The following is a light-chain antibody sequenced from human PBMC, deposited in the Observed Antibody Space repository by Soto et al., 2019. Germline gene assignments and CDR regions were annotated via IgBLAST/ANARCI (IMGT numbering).Light chain of an antibody. Sequence: DIHMTQSPSTLPAAIGDRVVITSRASQSISKWLAWYQQKPGRAPNFLIYDASTLESGVPSRFSGSGSGTEFTLTITNLQPDDFATFYCQQYSTFPRTFGQGTKVDIK. CDR3: QQYSTFPRT. V-gene: IGKV1-5*01. CDR1: QSISKW. J-gene: IGKJ1*01. CDR2: DAS.